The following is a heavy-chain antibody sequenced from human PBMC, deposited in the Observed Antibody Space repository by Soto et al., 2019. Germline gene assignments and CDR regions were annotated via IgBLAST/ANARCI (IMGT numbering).Heavy chain of an antibody. D-gene: IGHD3-22*01. J-gene: IGHJ6*02. Sequence: GGSLRLSCAASGFTFRSYNMNWVRQAPGKGLEWVAVISYDGSNKYYADSVKGRFTISRDNSKNTLYLQMNSLRAEDTAVYYCARGRDCYYDDYYYYGMYVSSQRTSVIVSS. CDR3: ARGRDCYYDDYYYYGMYV. CDR2: ISYDGSNK. V-gene: IGHV3-30-3*01. CDR1: GFTFRSYN.